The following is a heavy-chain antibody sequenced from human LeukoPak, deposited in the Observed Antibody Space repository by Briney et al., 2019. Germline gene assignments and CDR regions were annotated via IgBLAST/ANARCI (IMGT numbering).Heavy chain of an antibody. CDR1: GGSFSGYY. CDR3: ARTTMVRGTYYMDV. V-gene: IGHV4-59*01. CDR2: IHYSGST. J-gene: IGHJ6*03. D-gene: IGHD3-10*01. Sequence: SETLSLTCAVYGGSFSGYYWSWIRQPPGKGLQWIGCIHYSGSTNYNPSLKSRVTISVDTSKNQFSLKLSSVTAADTAVYYCARTTMVRGTYYMDVWGKGTTVTISS.